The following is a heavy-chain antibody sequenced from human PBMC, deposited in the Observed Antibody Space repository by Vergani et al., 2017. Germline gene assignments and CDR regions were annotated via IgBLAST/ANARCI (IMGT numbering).Heavy chain of an antibody. CDR2: INHSGST. J-gene: IGHJ6*03. V-gene: IGHV4-34*01. D-gene: IGHD3-3*01. CDR3: ARSIGGLCAYYDFWGANCYMDV. Sequence: QVQLQQWGAGLLKPSETLSLTCAVYGGSFSGYYWSWIRQPPGKGLEWIGEINHSGSTNYNPSLKSRVTISVDTSKNQFSLKLSSVTAADTAVYYCARSIGGLCAYYDFWGANCYMDVWGKGTTVTVSS. CDR1: GGSFSGYY.